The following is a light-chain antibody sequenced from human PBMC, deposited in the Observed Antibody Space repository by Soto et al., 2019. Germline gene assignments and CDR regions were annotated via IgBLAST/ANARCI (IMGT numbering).Light chain of an antibody. CDR2: DAS. Sequence: EIEMTQSPSTLSASLGDRVTITCRASQSISNGLAWYQQKPGKAPKVVIYDASGLECGVPSRFSGSGSGTDFTLTINSLEPDDFATYCCQQYGGMWAFGQGTKVDIK. V-gene: IGKV1-5*01. J-gene: IGKJ1*01. CDR3: QQYGGMWA. CDR1: QSISNG.